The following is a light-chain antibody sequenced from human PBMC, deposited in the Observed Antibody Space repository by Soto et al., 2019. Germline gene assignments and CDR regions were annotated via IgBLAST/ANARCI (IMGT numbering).Light chain of an antibody. V-gene: IGKV3-20*01. J-gene: IGKJ4*01. CDR2: GAS. CDR1: QSVSSGY. Sequence: EIVLTQSPGTLSLSPGDGATLSCRASQSVSSGYLAWYQQKPGQAPRLLIYGASRRAGGIPDRFSGSGSGTEFTLTISSLQSEDFAVYYCQQYNNWPLTFGGGTKVDIK. CDR3: QQYNNWPLT.